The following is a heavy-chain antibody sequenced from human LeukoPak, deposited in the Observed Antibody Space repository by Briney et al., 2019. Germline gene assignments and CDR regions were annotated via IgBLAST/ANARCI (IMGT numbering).Heavy chain of an antibody. Sequence: RASVKVSCKASGGTFNTYDINWVRQAPGQGLEWMGRIIPGLHLTSYAQRFHGRVTISADKSTSTTYLELNNLGSEDTAVYFCSSSKRTSDGSAVDYWGQGTLATVSS. CDR3: SSSKRTSDGSAVDY. J-gene: IGHJ4*02. V-gene: IGHV1-69*04. CDR2: IIPGLHLT. D-gene: IGHD5-24*01. CDR1: GGTFNTYD.